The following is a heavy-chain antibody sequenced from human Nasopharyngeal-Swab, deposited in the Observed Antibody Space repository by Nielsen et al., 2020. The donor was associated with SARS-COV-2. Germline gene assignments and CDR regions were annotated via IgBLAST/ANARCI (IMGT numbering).Heavy chain of an antibody. CDR3: SSGDSSGYYSDY. CDR1: GFTFDHYS. J-gene: IGHJ4*02. D-gene: IGHD3-22*01. Sequence: SLKISCSASGFTFDHYSMHWVRQAPGKGLEWVSGISWNSGSIGYADSVKGRFTISRDNAKNSLYMQMNSLRAEDTALYYCSSGDSSGYYSDYWGQGTLVTVSS. V-gene: IGHV3-9*01. CDR2: ISWNSGSI.